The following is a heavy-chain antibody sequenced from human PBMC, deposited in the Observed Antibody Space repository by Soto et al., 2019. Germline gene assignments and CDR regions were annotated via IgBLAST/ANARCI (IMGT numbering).Heavy chain of an antibody. D-gene: IGHD1-7*01. CDR2: INHSGST. CDR1: GGSFSGYY. J-gene: IGHJ4*02. V-gene: IGHV4-34*01. Sequence: PSETLSLTCAVYGGSFSGYYWSWIRQPPGKGLEWIGEINHSGSTNYNPSLKSRVTISVDTSKNQFSLKLSSVTAADTAVYYCARVDWDRITGTKVFVGYFDYWGQGTLVTVSS. CDR3: ARVDWDRITGTKVFVGYFDY.